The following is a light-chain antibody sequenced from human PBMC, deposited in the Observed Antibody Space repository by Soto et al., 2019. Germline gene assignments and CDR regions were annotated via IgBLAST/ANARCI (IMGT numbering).Light chain of an antibody. J-gene: IGLJ2*01. Sequence: QSVLTQPPSASGTPGQRVTISCSGSSSNIGSNYLYWYQQLPGTAPKLIIYRNNQRPSGVPGRFSGSKSGTPASQAISGLRSEDEADYYCAAWDDSLSGVVFGGGTKLTVL. CDR3: AAWDDSLSGVV. CDR1: SSNIGSNY. V-gene: IGLV1-47*01. CDR2: RNN.